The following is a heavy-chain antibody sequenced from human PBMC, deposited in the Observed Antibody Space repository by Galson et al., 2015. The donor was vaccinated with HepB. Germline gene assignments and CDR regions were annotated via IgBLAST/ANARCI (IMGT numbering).Heavy chain of an antibody. CDR1: GGSISSGNYY. V-gene: IGHV4-39*07. D-gene: IGHD4-11*01. J-gene: IGHJ5*02. Sequence: ETLSLTCTVSGGSISSGNYYWGWIRQPPGKGLEWIGSIYYTGSTNYNPSLKSRVTMSVDTSKNQFSLKLSSVTAADTAVYYCAREGDSNYLNWFDPWGQGTLVTVSS. CDR2: IYYTGST. CDR3: AREGDSNYLNWFDP.